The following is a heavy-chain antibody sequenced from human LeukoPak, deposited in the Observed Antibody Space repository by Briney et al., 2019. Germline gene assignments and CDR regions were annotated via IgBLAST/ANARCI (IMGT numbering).Heavy chain of an antibody. CDR2: INPHNGDT. CDR3: ATVRNIVVGGGPYYFDY. D-gene: IGHD2/OR15-2a*01. J-gene: IGHJ4*02. CDR1: GYTFIGYY. Sequence: ASVKVSCKASGYTFIGYYLHWVRQAPGQGLEWMGWINPHNGDTNYAQKFQGRVTMTRDTSITTAYMELSRLKSDDTAVYYCATVRNIVVGGGPYYFDYWGQGTLVTVSS. V-gene: IGHV1-2*02.